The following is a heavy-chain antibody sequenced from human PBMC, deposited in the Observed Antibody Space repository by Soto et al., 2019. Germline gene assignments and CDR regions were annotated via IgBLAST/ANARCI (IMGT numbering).Heavy chain of an antibody. CDR1: GFTFSSYG. CDR2: ISYDGSNK. V-gene: IGHV3-30*18. J-gene: IGHJ6*02. CDR3: AKETPAYCSSTSCYGSYYYGMDV. D-gene: IGHD2-2*01. Sequence: GGSLRLSCAASGFTFSSYGMHWVRQAPGKGLEWVAVISYDGSNKYYADSVKGRFTISRDNSKNTLYLQMNSLRAEDTAVYYCAKETPAYCSSTSCYGSYYYGMDVWGQGTTVTVSS.